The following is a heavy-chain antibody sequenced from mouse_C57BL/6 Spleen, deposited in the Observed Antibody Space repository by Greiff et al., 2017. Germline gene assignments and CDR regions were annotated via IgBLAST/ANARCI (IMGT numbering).Heavy chain of an antibody. CDR3: ARSGGLRRGYAMDY. D-gene: IGHD2-2*01. CDR2: INYDGSST. J-gene: IGHJ4*01. Sequence: EVQLVESEGGLVQPGSSMKLSCTASGFTFSDYYMAWVRQVPEKGLEWVANINYDGSSTYYLDSLKSRFIISRDNAKNILYLQMSSLKSEDTATYYCARSGGLRRGYAMDYWGQGTSVTVSS. V-gene: IGHV5-16*01. CDR1: GFTFSDYY.